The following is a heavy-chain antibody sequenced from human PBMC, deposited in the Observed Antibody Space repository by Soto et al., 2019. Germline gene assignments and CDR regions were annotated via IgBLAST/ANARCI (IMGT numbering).Heavy chain of an antibody. V-gene: IGHV3-23*01. J-gene: IGHJ6*02. CDR2: ISGSGGST. D-gene: IGHD6-13*01. CDR1: GFTLSIHA. Sequence: PGGSLRLSCAASGFTLSIHAMSWVRHAPGKGLEWVSAISGSGGSTYYADSVKGRFTISRDNSKNTLYLQMNSLRAEDTAVYYCAKFLYSSSWYTYYYYYGMDVWGQGTTVTVSS. CDR3: AKFLYSSSWYTYYYYYGMDV.